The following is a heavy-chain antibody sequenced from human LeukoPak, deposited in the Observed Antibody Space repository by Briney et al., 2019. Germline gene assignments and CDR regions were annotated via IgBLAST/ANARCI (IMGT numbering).Heavy chain of an antibody. CDR2: IYYSGST. D-gene: IGHD6-19*01. J-gene: IGHJ4*02. CDR1: GDSVSSGSSY. CDR3: ARGSAWYFVY. Sequence: SETLSLTCTVSGDSVSSGSSYWSWIRQPPGKGLEWIGCIYYSGSTNYNPSLKSRVTISVDTSKNQFSLKLSSVTAADTAVYYCARGSAWYFVYWGQGTLVTVSS. V-gene: IGHV4-61*01.